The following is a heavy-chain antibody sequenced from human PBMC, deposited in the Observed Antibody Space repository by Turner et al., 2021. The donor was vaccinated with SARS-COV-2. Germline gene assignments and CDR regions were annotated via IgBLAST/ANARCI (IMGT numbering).Heavy chain of an antibody. CDR2: IYYSGST. J-gene: IGHJ6*02. V-gene: IGHV4-39*01. CDR3: AIAPNYYYGMDV. Sequence: QLQLQESGPGLVKPSETLSPTCPVAGGSISSSSYYWGWIRQPPGKGLEWIGSIYYSGSTYYNPSLKSRVTISVDTSKNQFSVKLSSVTAADTAVYYCAIAPNYYYGMDVWGQGTTVTVSS. CDR1: GGSISSSSYY.